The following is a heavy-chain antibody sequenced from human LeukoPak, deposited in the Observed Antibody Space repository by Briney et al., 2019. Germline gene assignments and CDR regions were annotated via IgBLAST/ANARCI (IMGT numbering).Heavy chain of an antibody. Sequence: ASVKVSCKASGYTFTSFDINWVRQAPGQGLEWMGYMNPNSDKTGYAQKFQGRFTMTTDTSTTTAYMELSSLTSEDTAVYYCAREYRHQPDWGQGTLVTVSA. J-gene: IGHJ4*02. D-gene: IGHD5-12*01. CDR3: AREYRHQPD. V-gene: IGHV1-8*01. CDR1: GYTFTSFD. CDR2: MNPNSDKT.